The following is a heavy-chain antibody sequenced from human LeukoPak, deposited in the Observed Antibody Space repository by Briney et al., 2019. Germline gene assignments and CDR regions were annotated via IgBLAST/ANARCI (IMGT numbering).Heavy chain of an antibody. Sequence: SETLSLTCVFSSYSISSGYYWGWIRQTPGKGMEWIGNIYHSGSTYYNPSLQSRVAISVDTSKNQFSLKRTSVTAADTAVYCCARVGATTMVRGVIMETYYYYMDVWGKGTTVTVS. CDR2: IYHSGST. D-gene: IGHD3-10*01. CDR1: SYSISSGYY. J-gene: IGHJ6*03. V-gene: IGHV4-38-2*01. CDR3: ARVGATTMVRGVIMETYYYYMDV.